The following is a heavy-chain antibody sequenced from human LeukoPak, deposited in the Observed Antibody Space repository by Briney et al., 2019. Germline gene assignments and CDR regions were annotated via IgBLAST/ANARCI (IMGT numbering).Heavy chain of an antibody. CDR2: IYYSGST. CDR3: ARVLEDYDFWSGYPYYFDY. D-gene: IGHD3-3*01. J-gene: IGHJ4*02. CDR1: GGSISSYY. Sequence: SETLSLTCTDFGGSISSYYWSWIRQPPGKGLEWIGYIYYSGSTNYNPSLKSRVTISVDTSKNQFSLKLSSVTAADTAVYYCARVLEDYDFWSGYPYYFDYWGQGTLVTVSS. V-gene: IGHV4-59*01.